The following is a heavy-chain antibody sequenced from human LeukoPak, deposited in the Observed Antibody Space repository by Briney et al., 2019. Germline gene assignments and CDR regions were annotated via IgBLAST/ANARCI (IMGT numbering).Heavy chain of an antibody. CDR2: NSGRGGST. D-gene: IGHD2-2*02. V-gene: IGHV3-23*01. Sequence: PGGSLRLSCTASGFTFTNFAMNWVRQAPGKGLEWVSANSGRGGSTYYADSVKGRFTISRDDSKNTLYLQMNSLRAEDTAVYYCAPFCSTTSCYTFDSWGQGTLVTVSS. J-gene: IGHJ4*02. CDR3: APFCSTTSCYTFDS. CDR1: GFTFTNFA.